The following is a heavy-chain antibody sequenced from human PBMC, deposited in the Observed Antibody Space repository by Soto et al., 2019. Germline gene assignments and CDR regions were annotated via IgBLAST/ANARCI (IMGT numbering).Heavy chain of an antibody. V-gene: IGHV1-18*01. J-gene: IGHJ4*02. D-gene: IGHD6-13*01. CDR1: GYTFTSYG. CDR2: ISAYNRNT. Sequence: ASVKVSCKASGYTFTSYGLIWVRQAPGQGLEWMGWISAYNRNTNYAQKLQGRVTMTTDTSTSTAYMELRSLRSDDTAVYYCARVIAAAADFDYWGQGTLVTVSS. CDR3: ARVIAAAADFDY.